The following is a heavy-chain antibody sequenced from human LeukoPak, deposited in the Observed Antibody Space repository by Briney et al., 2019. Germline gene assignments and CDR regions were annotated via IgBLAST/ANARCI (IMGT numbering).Heavy chain of an antibody. Sequence: PGGSLRLSCAASGFTFSSYAMHWVRQAPGKGLEWVAVISYDGSNKYYADSVKGRFTISRDNSKNTLYLQMNSLRAEDTAVYYCAKADIVVVVAANLDYWGQGTLVTVSS. D-gene: IGHD2-15*01. CDR3: AKADIVVVVAANLDY. J-gene: IGHJ4*02. V-gene: IGHV3-30*04. CDR1: GFTFSSYA. CDR2: ISYDGSNK.